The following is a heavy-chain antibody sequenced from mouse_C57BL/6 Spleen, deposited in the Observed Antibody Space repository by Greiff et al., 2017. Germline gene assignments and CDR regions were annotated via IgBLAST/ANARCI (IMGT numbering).Heavy chain of an antibody. J-gene: IGHJ2*01. V-gene: IGHV1-82*01. CDR1: GYAFSSSW. D-gene: IGHD3-2*02. CDR3: ARRQAYFDY. CDR2: IYPGDGDT. Sequence: QVQLQQPGPELVKPGASVKISCKASGYAFSSSWMNWVKQRPGKGLEWIGRIYPGDGDTNYNGKFKGKATLTADKSSSTAYMQLSSLTSEDSAVYFCARRQAYFDYWGQGTTLTVSS.